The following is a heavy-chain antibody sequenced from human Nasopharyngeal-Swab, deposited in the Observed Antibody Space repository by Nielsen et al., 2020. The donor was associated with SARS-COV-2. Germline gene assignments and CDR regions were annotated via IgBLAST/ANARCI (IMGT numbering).Heavy chain of an antibody. CDR3: ARGGGDDYVWGSYNYYFDY. CDR2: IYSGGST. V-gene: IGHV3-53*01. Sequence: GESLKISCAASGFTVSSNYMSWVRQAPGKGLEGVSVIYSGGSTYYADSVKGRFTISRDNSKNTLYLQMNSLRAEDTAVYYCARGGGDDYVWGSYNYYFDYWGQGTLVTVSS. D-gene: IGHD3-16*01. CDR1: GFTVSSNY. J-gene: IGHJ4*02.